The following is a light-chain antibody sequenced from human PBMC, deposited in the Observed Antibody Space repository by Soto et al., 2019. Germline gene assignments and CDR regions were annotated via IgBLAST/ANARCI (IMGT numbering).Light chain of an antibody. V-gene: IGKV1-39*01. CDR1: QGISTY. CDR2: AAS. Sequence: DIQMTQSPSSLSESAGDRITITCRASQGISTYFNWYQQKPGKAPKLLIYAASSLQSGVPSRFSGSGSETDFTLTISSLQPEDFATYSCQQSYNTTWTFGQGTKVDIK. J-gene: IGKJ1*01. CDR3: QQSYNTTWT.